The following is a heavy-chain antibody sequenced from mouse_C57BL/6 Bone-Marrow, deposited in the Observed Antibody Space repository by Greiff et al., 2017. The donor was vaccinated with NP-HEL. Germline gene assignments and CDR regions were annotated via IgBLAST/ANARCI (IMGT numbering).Heavy chain of an antibody. V-gene: IGHV1-50*01. J-gene: IGHJ3*01. D-gene: IGHD4-1*01. CDR2: IDPSDSYT. CDR1: GYTFTSYW. Sequence: VQLQQPGAELVKPGASVKLSCKASGYTFTSYWMQWVKQRPGQGLEWIGEIDPSDSYTNYNQKFKGKATLTVDTSSSTAYMQLSSLTSEDSAVYYCAPSWGFAYWGQGTLVT. CDR3: APSWGFAY.